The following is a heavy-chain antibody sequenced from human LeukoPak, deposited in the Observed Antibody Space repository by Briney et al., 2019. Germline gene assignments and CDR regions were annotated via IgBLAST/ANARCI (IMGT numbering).Heavy chain of an antibody. J-gene: IGHJ4*02. V-gene: IGHV3-7*01. D-gene: IGHD6-13*01. CDR3: AKDSYSKGDF. Sequence: GGSLRLSCAASGFTFSYHWMTWGRQAPGKGLEWVANIKNDGAVKNYVDSVKGRFTISRDDAKNSLYLQMNSLRAEDTAVYYCAKDSYSKGDFWGQGVLVTVSS. CDR1: GFTFSYHW. CDR2: IKNDGAVK.